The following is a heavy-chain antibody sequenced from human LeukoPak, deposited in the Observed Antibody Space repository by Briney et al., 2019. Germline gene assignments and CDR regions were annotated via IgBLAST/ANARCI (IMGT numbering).Heavy chain of an antibody. J-gene: IGHJ4*02. CDR1: GFTFSSYA. CDR3: IRDFRSADY. V-gene: IGHV3-30-3*01. Sequence: PGGSLRLSCAASGFTFSSYAMHWVRQAPGKGLEWVAVISYDGSNKYYADSVKGRFTISRDNSKNTLYLQMNSLRAEDTAVYYCIRDFRSADYWGQGTLVTVSS. CDR2: ISYDGSNK.